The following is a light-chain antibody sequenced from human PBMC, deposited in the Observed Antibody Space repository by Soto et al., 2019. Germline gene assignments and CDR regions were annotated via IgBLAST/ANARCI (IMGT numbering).Light chain of an antibody. CDR2: EVT. V-gene: IGLV2-14*01. Sequence: QSVLTQPASVSGSPGQSITISCTGASRDIGNYNYVSWYQHHPGKAPKLMIYEVTSRPSGVSDRFSASKSGMTASLTISGLQPEDEADYFCASYRSANTLVVFGTGTKVTVL. CDR1: SRDIGNYNY. CDR3: ASYRSANTLVV. J-gene: IGLJ1*01.